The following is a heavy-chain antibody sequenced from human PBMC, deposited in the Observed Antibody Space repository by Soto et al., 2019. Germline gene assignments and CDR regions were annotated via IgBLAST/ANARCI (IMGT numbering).Heavy chain of an antibody. CDR3: ARHPVFGRFYYYYGMDV. Sequence: GESLKISCNGSGYSFTSYWISWVGQMPWKGLEWMGRIDPSDSYTNYSPSFQGHVTISADKSISTAYLQWSSLKASDTAMYYCARHPVFGRFYYYYGMDVWDQGTTVTVSS. CDR2: IDPSDSYT. V-gene: IGHV5-10-1*01. CDR1: GYSFTSYW. D-gene: IGHD3-10*02. J-gene: IGHJ6*02.